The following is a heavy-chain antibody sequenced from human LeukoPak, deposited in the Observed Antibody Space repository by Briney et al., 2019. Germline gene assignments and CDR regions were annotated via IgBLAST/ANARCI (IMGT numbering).Heavy chain of an antibody. Sequence: SETLSLTCTVSGGSISSSSYYWGWIRQPPGEGLEWIGSMYYSGSTYYNPSLKSRVTISGHTSKSQLSLKLSSVTAADTAVYYCARGYGDFRVEGRYFHSWGQGTLVTVSS. D-gene: IGHD4-17*01. V-gene: IGHV4-39*07. CDR2: MYYSGST. J-gene: IGHJ4*02. CDR1: GGSISSSSYY. CDR3: ARGYGDFRVEGRYFHS.